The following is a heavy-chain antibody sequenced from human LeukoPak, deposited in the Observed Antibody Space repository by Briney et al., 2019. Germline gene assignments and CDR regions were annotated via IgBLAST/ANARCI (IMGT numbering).Heavy chain of an antibody. D-gene: IGHD2-15*01. CDR2: ISASGGGA. CDR3: AKQDGYCSGGSCWGYYYYGMDV. CDR1: GFTFSDHA. J-gene: IGHJ6*02. V-gene: IGHV3-23*01. Sequence: GGSLRLSCAASGFTFSDHAMIWVRRAPGKGLEWVSGISASGGGAFYTDSVKGRFIIHRENSANTVYLQMNSLRAEDTAVYYCAKQDGYCSGGSCWGYYYYGMDVWGQGTTVTVSS.